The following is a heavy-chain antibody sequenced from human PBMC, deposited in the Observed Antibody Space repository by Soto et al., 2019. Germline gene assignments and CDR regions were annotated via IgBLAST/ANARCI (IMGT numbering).Heavy chain of an antibody. CDR2: ISYDGSNK. CDR1: GFSFSSDC. CDR3: QQKTAMADYDYYGMDD. V-gene: IGHV3-30*03. D-gene: IGHD5-18*01. J-gene: IGHJ6*02. Sequence: SMTLSWAPAGFSFSSDCTRWDRPAPSKGMEWMAVISYDGSNKYYAECVMGRSTISRDNSAYTLYLQLNSLRAEETDVYYCQQKTAMADYDYYGMDDWGQGTMVTVSS.